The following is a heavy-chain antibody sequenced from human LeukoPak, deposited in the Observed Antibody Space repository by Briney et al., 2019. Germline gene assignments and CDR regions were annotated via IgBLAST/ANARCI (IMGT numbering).Heavy chain of an antibody. CDR2: IRYDGSIK. V-gene: IGHV3-30*02. CDR3: AKDGGSYSIDY. D-gene: IGHD1-26*01. CDR1: GFTFRNYG. J-gene: IGHJ4*02. Sequence: GGSLRLSCAASGFTFRNYGMHWVRLAPGKGLEWVAFIRYDGSIKYYVDSVKGRFTVSRDNSKNTLYLQMNSLRAEDTAVYYCAKDGGSYSIDYWGQGTLVTVSS.